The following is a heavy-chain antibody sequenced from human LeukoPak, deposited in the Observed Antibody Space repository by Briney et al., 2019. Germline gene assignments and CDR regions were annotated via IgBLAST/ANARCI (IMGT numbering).Heavy chain of an antibody. CDR2: INHSGST. CDR3: ARVGRRGYRVNNWFDP. CDR1: GGSFSRYY. J-gene: IGHJ5*02. D-gene: IGHD5-18*01. V-gene: IGHV4-34*01. Sequence: SETLSLTCALYGGSFSRYYWSWIRQPPGKGLEWIGEINHSGSTNYNPSLKSRVTISVDTSKNQFSLKLSSVTAADTAVYYCARVGRRGYRVNNWFDPWGQGTLVTVSS.